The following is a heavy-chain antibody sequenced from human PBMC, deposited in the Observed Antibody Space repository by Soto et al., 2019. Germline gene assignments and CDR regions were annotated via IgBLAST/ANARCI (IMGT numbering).Heavy chain of an antibody. Sequence: QVQLVQSGAAVKKPGASLKISCKASGYTFTSFYIHWVRQAPGQGLEWMAIINPTGGSASYAQRFQGRVTVTRDPSLGTVYMAMMSLTSEDTAVYYCARAGRATVSLYMFDFWGQGTQVTVSS. D-gene: IGHD3-10*01. CDR3: ARAGRATVSLYMFDF. CDR2: INPTGGSA. CDR1: GYTFTSFY. V-gene: IGHV1-46*01. J-gene: IGHJ4*02.